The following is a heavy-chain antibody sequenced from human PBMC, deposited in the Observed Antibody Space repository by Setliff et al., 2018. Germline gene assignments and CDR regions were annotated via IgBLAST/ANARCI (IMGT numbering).Heavy chain of an antibody. CDR2: IYYTGIT. Sequence: TLSLTCTVSGDSINTPTYHWGWVRQPPGKGLEWIGLIYYTGITYYNPSLKSRVTISEDMSENQISQKLNPVTAADTAVYYCVRTFNGSPADRWGQGTLVTVSS. J-gene: IGHJ5*02. CDR1: GDSINTPTYH. V-gene: IGHV4-39*01. D-gene: IGHD2-2*01. CDR3: VRTFNGSPADR.